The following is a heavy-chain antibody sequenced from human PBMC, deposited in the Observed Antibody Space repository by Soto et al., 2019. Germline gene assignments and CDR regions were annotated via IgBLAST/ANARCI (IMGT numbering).Heavy chain of an antibody. CDR1: GFTFSSYG. J-gene: IGHJ5*02. CDR3: AKDGSGYSSGSFDP. CDR2: ISYDGSNK. Sequence: GGSLRLSCAASGFTFSSYGMHWVRQAPGKGLEWVAVISYDGSNKYYADSVKGRFTISRDNSKNTLYLQMNSLRAEDTAVYYCAKDGSGYSSGSFDPWGQGTLVTVSS. D-gene: IGHD6-19*01. V-gene: IGHV3-30*18.